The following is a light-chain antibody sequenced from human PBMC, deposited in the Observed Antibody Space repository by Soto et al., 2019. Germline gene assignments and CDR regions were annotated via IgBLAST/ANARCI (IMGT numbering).Light chain of an antibody. CDR1: QSFASSF. CDR2: GAS. J-gene: IGKJ4*02. V-gene: IGKV3-20*01. Sequence: IVLTQSPGTLSFSPGERATLSCRASQSFASSFLAWYQQKPGQAPRLLIYGASNRATGIPDRFSGGGSGKDFTLTITGLEREDFGVYYCQQYDTAPDTFGPGTKVEIX. CDR3: QQYDTAPDT.